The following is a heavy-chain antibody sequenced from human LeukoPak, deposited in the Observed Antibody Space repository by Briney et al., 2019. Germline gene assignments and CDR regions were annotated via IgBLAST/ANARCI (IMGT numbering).Heavy chain of an antibody. D-gene: IGHD3-22*01. CDR3: ARGVNWGYYDSGGYSGFDP. V-gene: IGHV4-61*02. CDR2: IYTSGST. CDR1: GGSISSGSYY. J-gene: IGHJ5*02. Sequence: SETLSLTCTVSGGSISSGSYYWSWIRQPAGKGLEWIGRIYTSGSTNYNPSLKSRVTISGDTSKNQFSLKLSSVTAADTAVYYCARGVNWGYYDSGGYSGFDPWGQGTLVTVSS.